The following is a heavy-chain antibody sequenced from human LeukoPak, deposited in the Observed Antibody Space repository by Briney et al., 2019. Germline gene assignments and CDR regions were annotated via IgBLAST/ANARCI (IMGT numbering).Heavy chain of an antibody. V-gene: IGHV4-39*07. CDR3: ARASGSYLYFDD. Sequence: SETLSLTCTVSGGSISSSSYYWGWIRQPPGKGLEWIGSIYYSGSTYYNPSLKSRVTISVDTSKNQFSLKLSSVTAADTAVYYCARASGSYLYFDDWGQGTLVTVSS. CDR2: IYYSGST. CDR1: GGSISSSSYY. D-gene: IGHD1-26*01. J-gene: IGHJ4*02.